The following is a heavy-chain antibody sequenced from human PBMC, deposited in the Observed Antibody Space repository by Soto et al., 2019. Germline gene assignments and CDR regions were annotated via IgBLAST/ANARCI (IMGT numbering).Heavy chain of an antibody. D-gene: IGHD2-2*01. CDR2: INPISGTA. J-gene: IGHJ6*03. CDR1: GGTFSSYA. CDR3: ARDPGYCSSTSCYDVPHIAYYMDV. V-gene: IGHV1-69*05. Sequence: SVKVSCKASGGTFSSYAISWVRQAPGQGLEWMGGINPISGTANYAQKFQGWVTMTTDTSTSTAYMELSRLRSDDTAVYYCARDPGYCSSTSCYDVPHIAYYMDVWGKGTTVTVSS.